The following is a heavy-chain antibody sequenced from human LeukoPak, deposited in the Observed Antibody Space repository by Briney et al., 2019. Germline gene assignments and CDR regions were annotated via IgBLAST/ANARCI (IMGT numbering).Heavy chain of an antibody. V-gene: IGHV1-46*01. J-gene: IGHJ3*02. CDR3: ARVGPIFGPSANAFDI. CDR2: INYSGVIT. D-gene: IGHD3-3*01. CDR1: GFTFTDYF. Sequence: GASVKVSCKASGFTFTDYFMHWVRQAPGQGLEWMGIINYSGVITSYAPEFQGRVTMTSDTSTSTVYMELSSLRSEDTAVYYCARVGPIFGPSANAFDIWGQGTMVTVSS.